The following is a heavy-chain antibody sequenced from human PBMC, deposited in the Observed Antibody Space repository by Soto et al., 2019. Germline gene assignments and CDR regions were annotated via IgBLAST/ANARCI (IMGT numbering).Heavy chain of an antibody. Sequence: SETLSLTCTVSGGSISSYYWSWIRQPPGKGLEWIGYIYYSGSTNYNPSLKSRVTISVDTSKNQFSLKLSSVTAADTAVYYCARMDTAMVTNYFDYWGQGTLVTVSS. V-gene: IGHV4-59*01. CDR1: GGSISSYY. D-gene: IGHD5-18*01. CDR3: ARMDTAMVTNYFDY. J-gene: IGHJ4*02. CDR2: IYYSGST.